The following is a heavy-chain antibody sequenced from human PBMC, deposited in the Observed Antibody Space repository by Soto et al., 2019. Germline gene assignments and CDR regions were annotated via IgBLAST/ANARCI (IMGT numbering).Heavy chain of an antibody. V-gene: IGHV3-48*04. CDR2: ISSSGSTI. CDR1: GFLFTSHW. Sequence: PGGSLRLSCAASGFLFTSHWMTWVRQAPGKGLEWVSYISSSGSTIYYADSVKGRFTISRDNAKNSLYLQMNSLRAEDTAVYYCARVAGSPVSGWTYYFDYWGQGTLVTVSS. CDR3: ARVAGSPVSGWTYYFDY. J-gene: IGHJ4*02. D-gene: IGHD6-19*01.